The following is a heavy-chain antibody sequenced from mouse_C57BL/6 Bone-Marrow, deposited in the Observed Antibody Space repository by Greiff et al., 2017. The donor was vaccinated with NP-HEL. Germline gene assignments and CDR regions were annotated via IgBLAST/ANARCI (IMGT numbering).Heavy chain of an antibody. CDR3: ARKAYYGSSYWYFDV. J-gene: IGHJ1*03. CDR2: IWTGGGT. D-gene: IGHD1-1*01. Sequence: VQGVESGPGLVAPSQSLSITCTVSGFSLTSYAISWVRQPPGKGLEWLGVIWTGGGTNYNSALKSRLSISKDNSKSQVFLNMNNLHTDDTARYYCARKAYYGSSYWYFDVWGTGTTVTVSS. CDR1: GFSLTSYA. V-gene: IGHV2-9-1*01.